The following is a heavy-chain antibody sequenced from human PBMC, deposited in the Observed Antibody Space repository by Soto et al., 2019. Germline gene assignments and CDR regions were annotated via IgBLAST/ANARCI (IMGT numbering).Heavy chain of an antibody. D-gene: IGHD6-13*01. J-gene: IGHJ4*02. CDR2: IYHSGTT. Sequence: SETLSLTCAVSGGSISSSNCWSWVRQPPGKGLEWIGEIYHSGTTHYNPSLKSRVTISVDTSRNQFSLKLSSVTAADTAVYYCARAYSGGDSYSWYYFDYWGPGTLVTVSS. CDR1: GGSISSSNC. V-gene: IGHV4-4*02. CDR3: ARAYSGGDSYSWYYFDY.